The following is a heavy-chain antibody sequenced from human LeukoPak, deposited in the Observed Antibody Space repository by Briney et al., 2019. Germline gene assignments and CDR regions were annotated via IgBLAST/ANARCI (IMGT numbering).Heavy chain of an antibody. J-gene: IGHJ4*02. CDR1: GFTFSSYG. CDR3: ARDHPTYYYDSSGYYDY. CDR2: ISYDGSNK. V-gene: IGHV3-30*03. Sequence: PGGSLRLSCAASGFTFSSYGMHWVRQAPGKGLGWVAVISYDGSNKYYADSVKGRFTISRDNAKNSLYLQMNSLRAEDTAVYYCARDHPTYYYDSSGYYDYWGQGTLVTVSS. D-gene: IGHD3-22*01.